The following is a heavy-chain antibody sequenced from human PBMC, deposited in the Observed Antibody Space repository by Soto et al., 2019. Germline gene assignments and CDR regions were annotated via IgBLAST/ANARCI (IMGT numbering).Heavy chain of an antibody. V-gene: IGHV3-23*01. CDR1: GFTFSGYA. CDR3: AKLDSGYYNYGMDV. Sequence: EVHLLESGGGLVQPGGSLRLSCAASGFTFSGYAMSWVRQAPGKGLEWVSVITGSGGTTYYGDSVKGRFTISRDNSKNTLYLQINSLRAEDTAVYYCAKLDSGYYNYGMDVWGQGTTVTVPS. J-gene: IGHJ6*02. CDR2: ITGSGGTT. D-gene: IGHD6-19*01.